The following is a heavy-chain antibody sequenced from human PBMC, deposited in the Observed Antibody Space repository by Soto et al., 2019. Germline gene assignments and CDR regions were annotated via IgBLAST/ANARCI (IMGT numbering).Heavy chain of an antibody. CDR3: ARGLQGFDY. J-gene: IGHJ4*02. CDR1: GFSLTVYS. Sequence: QVQLVESGGGVVQPGRSLRLSCRISGFSLTVYSMNWVRQAPAKGLEWVAVIQPDGVTKNYADSVQGRFVISGDNSKNTLYLEMHSLTPEDTAVYYCARGLQGFDYWGQGTLVTVSS. V-gene: IGHV3-30*09. CDR2: IQPDGVTK.